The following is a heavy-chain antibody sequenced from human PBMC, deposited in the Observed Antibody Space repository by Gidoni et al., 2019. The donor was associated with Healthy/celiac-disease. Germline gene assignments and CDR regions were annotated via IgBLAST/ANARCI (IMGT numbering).Heavy chain of an antibody. Sequence: EVQLVESGGGLVQQGRSLRLSCTASGLPFGEYAMSWVRKAPGKGLEWVGCIRSKAYGGTTEYSASVKVSFTISRDDSKRIASLQMNSLKTEDTSVYYCTRDPYDSSGYYPKYFQHWGQGTLFIVSS. D-gene: IGHD3-22*01. CDR1: GLPFGEYA. J-gene: IGHJ1*01. V-gene: IGHV3-49*04. CDR2: IRSKAYGGTT. CDR3: TRDPYDSSGYYPKYFQH.